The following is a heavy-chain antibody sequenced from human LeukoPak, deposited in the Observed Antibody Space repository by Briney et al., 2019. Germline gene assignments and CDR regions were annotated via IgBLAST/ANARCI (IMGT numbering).Heavy chain of an antibody. V-gene: IGHV4-31*03. J-gene: IGHJ4*02. CDR3: ARVYDSSGPLDY. CDR1: GGSISSGGYY. D-gene: IGHD3-22*01. CDR2: IYYSGST. Sequence: PSQTLSLTCTLSGGSISSGGYYWSWIRQHPGKSLEWIGYIYYSGSTYYNPSLKSRVTISVDTSKNQFSLKLSSVTAADTAVYYCARVYDSSGPLDYWGQGTLVTVSS.